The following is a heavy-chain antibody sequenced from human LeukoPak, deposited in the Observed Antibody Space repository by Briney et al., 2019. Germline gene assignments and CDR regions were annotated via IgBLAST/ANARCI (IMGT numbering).Heavy chain of an antibody. J-gene: IGHJ4*02. Sequence: SVKVSCKASGGTFSSYTISWVRQAPGQGLEWMGGIIPIFGTANYAQKFQGRVTITADKSTSTAYMELSSLRSEDTAVYYCARERGCSSTSCPYYFDYWGQGTLVTVSS. V-gene: IGHV1-69*06. CDR1: GGTFSSYT. CDR2: IIPIFGTA. D-gene: IGHD2-2*01. CDR3: ARERGCSSTSCPYYFDY.